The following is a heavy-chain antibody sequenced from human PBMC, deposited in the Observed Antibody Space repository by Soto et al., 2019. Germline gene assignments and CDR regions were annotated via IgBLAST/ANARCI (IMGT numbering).Heavy chain of an antibody. J-gene: IGHJ4*02. Sequence: QVQLVQSGPEVKMPGASVKVSCKTSGYTFTAYGLAWLRQAPGQRPEWMGWVSTNDDRTNYAQKFQGRVTMTTDRSKTTTYMELRILRADDTAVYYCTKELNTESSAYYSFAYWGQGTLVTVSS. D-gene: IGHD3-22*01. CDR3: TKELNTESSAYYSFAY. CDR1: GYTFTAYG. V-gene: IGHV1-18*01. CDR2: VSTNDDRT.